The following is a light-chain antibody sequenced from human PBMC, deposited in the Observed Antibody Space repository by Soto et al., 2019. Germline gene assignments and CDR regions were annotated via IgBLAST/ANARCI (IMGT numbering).Light chain of an antibody. CDR2: EVT. CDR3: SSYTSSSTWV. V-gene: IGLV2-14*01. Sequence: QAASVSGSPGQSITISCTGTSSDVGNYNYVSWYQQHPGKAPKLMIYEVTDRPSGVSNRFSGSKSGNTASLTISGLQAEDEADYYCSSYTSSSTWVFGGGTKVTVL. J-gene: IGLJ3*02. CDR1: SSDVGNYNY.